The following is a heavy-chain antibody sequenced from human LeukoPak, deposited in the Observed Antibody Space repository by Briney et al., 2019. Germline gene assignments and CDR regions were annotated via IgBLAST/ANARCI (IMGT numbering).Heavy chain of an antibody. V-gene: IGHV3-21*01. CDR1: GFTVSSYS. J-gene: IGHJ6*02. CDR2: ISSSSSYI. Sequence: GGSLRLSCAASGFTVSSYSMNWVRQAAGKGLEWVSSISSSSSYIYYADSVKGRFTISRDNAKNSLYLQMNSLRAEDTAVYYCARDLAATITYYYYGMDVWGQGTTVTVSS. D-gene: IGHD5-24*01. CDR3: ARDLAATITYYYYGMDV.